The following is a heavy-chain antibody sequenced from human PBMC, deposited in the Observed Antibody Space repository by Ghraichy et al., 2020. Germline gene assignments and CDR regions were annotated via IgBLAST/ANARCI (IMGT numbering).Heavy chain of an antibody. Sequence: LALTCAISGDSVSSNSAAWNWIRQSPSRGLEWLGRTYYRSKWYNDYAVSVKSRITINPDTSKNQFSLQLNSVTPEDTAVYYCARDRLAVAGGLYYYYGMDVWGQGTTVTVSS. CDR3: ARDRLAVAGGLYYYYGMDV. V-gene: IGHV6-1*01. CDR2: TYYRSKWYN. J-gene: IGHJ6*02. D-gene: IGHD6-19*01. CDR1: GDSVSSNSAA.